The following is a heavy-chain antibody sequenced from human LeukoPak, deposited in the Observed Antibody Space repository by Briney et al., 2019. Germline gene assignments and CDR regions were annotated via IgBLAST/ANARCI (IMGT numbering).Heavy chain of an antibody. CDR3: ARGLPTEGSSVDY. V-gene: IGHV1-18*01. D-gene: IGHD6-6*01. CDR2: ISAYNGNT. Sequence: ASVKVSCKASGYTFTSYGISWVRQAPGQGLEWMGWISAYNGNTNYAQKFQGRVTMTRNTSISTAYMKLSSLRSEDTAVYYCARGLPTEGSSVDYWGQGTLVTVSS. J-gene: IGHJ4*02. CDR1: GYTFTSYG.